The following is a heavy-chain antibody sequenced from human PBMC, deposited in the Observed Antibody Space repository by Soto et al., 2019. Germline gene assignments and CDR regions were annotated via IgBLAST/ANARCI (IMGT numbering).Heavy chain of an antibody. CDR1: GFTFSSYA. CDR2: ISYDGSNK. V-gene: IGHV3-30-3*01. CDR3: AESPFNSGDMTTDHYFDY. Sequence: GGSLRLSCAASGFTFSSYAMHWVRQAPGKGLEWVAVISYDGSNKYYADSVKGRFTISRDNSKNTLYLQMNSLRAEDTAVYYCAESPFNSGDMTTDHYFDYWGQGTLVTVSS. J-gene: IGHJ4*02. D-gene: IGHD4-17*01.